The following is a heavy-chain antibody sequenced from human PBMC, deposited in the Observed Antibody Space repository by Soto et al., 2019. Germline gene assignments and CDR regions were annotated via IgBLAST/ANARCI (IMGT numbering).Heavy chain of an antibody. Sequence: QVEVVQSGGEVKKPGATVRVSGKASGYIVSNYGINWVRQAPGQGREWMGCSSGYHGNAHSSQKFQNRVTVTTDTSTTTAYMELRSLSSDGTALYYCATGGGALDIWGKGPMVIVSS. J-gene: IGHJ3*02. V-gene: IGHV1-18*01. CDR1: GYIVSNYG. D-gene: IGHD3-10*01. CDR3: ATGGGALDI. CDR2: SSGYHGNA.